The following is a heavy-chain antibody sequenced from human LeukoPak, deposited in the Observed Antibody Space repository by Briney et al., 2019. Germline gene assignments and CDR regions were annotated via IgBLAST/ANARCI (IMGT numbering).Heavy chain of an antibody. CDR2: ISGSGGST. J-gene: IGHJ1*01. Sequence: PGGSLRLSCAASGYTLSSYAMSWVRQAPGNGLEWVSAISGSGGSTYYADSVKGRFTISRDNSKNTLYLQMNSLRAEDTAVYYCAKEEGYCSSTSCYTDPYFQHWGQGTLVTVSS. D-gene: IGHD2-2*02. CDR3: AKEEGYCSSTSCYTDPYFQH. CDR1: GYTLSSYA. V-gene: IGHV3-23*01.